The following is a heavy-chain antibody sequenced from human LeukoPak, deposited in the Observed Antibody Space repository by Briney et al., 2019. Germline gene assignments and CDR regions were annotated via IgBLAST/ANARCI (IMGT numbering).Heavy chain of an antibody. CDR1: GDSLSSGAYY. CDR3: ARGHGLATTLDAFDI. CDR2: IYYTGRT. D-gene: IGHD5-24*01. Sequence: PSETLSLTCTVSGDSLSSGAYYWNWIRQHPGKGLEWIGCIYYTGRTYYNPSLRSRVSMSVDTSTDQFSLNLSSVTAADMAVYYCARGHGLATTLDAFDIWGQGTLVTVSS. J-gene: IGHJ3*02. V-gene: IGHV4-31*03.